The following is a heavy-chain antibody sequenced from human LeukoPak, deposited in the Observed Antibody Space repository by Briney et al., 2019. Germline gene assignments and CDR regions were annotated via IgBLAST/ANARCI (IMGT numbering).Heavy chain of an antibody. V-gene: IGHV3-7*01. D-gene: IGHD1-7*01. CDR2: IKQDGSER. Sequence: GGSLRLSCAAAGFTFGNYWMSWVRQAPGKGPEWVANIKQDGSERNYVDSVKGRFTIARDKTKNSLYLQMTSLRGEETAVYYCARSAGKPGNTPWCFDYWGQGALVTVSS. CDR3: ARSAGKPGNTPWCFDY. CDR1: GFTFGNYW. J-gene: IGHJ4*02.